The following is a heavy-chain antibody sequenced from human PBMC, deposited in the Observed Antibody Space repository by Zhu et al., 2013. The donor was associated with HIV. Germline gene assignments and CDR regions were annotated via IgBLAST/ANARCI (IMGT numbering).Heavy chain of an antibody. CDR1: GGTFSSYA. J-gene: IGHJ6*02. V-gene: IGHV1-69*01. Sequence: QVQLVQSGAEVKKPGSSVKVSCKASGGTFSSYAISWVRQAPGQGLEWMGGIIPIFGTANYAQKFQGRVTITADESTSTAYMELSSLRSEDTAVYYCARGPRYCSGGSCSGLLYYYYGMDVWGQGTTVTVSS. CDR3: ARGPRYCSGGSCSGLLYYYYGMDV. D-gene: IGHD2-15*01. CDR2: IIPIFGTA.